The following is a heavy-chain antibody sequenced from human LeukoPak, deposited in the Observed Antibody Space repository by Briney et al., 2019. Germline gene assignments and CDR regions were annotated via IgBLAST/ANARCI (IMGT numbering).Heavy chain of an antibody. J-gene: IGHJ4*02. V-gene: IGHV3-53*01. Sequence: GGSLRLSCAASGFSVSSKYMSWVRQAPGKGLGWVSIIYSGGSTYYADSVKGRFTISRDNSKNTLYLQMNSLRAEDTAVYHCAREGASSSFDYWGQGTLVTVSS. CDR1: GFSVSSKY. CDR3: AREGASSSFDY. CDR2: IYSGGST.